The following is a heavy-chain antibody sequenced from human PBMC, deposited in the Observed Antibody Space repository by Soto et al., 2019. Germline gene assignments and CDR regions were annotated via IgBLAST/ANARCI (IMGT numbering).Heavy chain of an antibody. Sequence: EVQLLDSGGGLVQPGGSLRLSCAASEFAFNSYAMSWVRQAPGKGLEWVSTISGSGGSTYYADSVKGRFTISRDSSKNTVSLQMNSLRAEDTAVYYCARVLCSSSSCYRRGFDFWGQGTLVTVSS. CDR1: EFAFNSYA. CDR3: ARVLCSSSSCYRRGFDF. CDR2: ISGSGGST. V-gene: IGHV3-23*01. J-gene: IGHJ4*02. D-gene: IGHD2-2*02.